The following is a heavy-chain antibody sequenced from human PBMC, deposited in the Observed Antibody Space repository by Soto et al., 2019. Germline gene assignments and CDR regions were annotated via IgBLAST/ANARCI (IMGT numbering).Heavy chain of an antibody. J-gene: IGHJ4*02. CDR2: IYSGGST. V-gene: IGHV3-66*01. D-gene: IGHD2-21*02. CDR1: GFTVSSNY. CDR3: ARSIGVTSYYFDY. Sequence: EVQLVESGGGLVQPGGSLRLSCAASGFTVSSNYMSWVRQAPGKGLEWVSVIYSGGSTYYADSVKGRFTISRDNSKNTLYLQRNSLRAEDTAVYYCARSIGVTSYYFDYWGQGTLVTVSS.